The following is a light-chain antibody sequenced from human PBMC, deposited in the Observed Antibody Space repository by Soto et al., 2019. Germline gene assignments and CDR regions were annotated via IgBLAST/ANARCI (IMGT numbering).Light chain of an antibody. CDR1: QSVDIN. Sequence: EIVMTQSPATLSVSPGERATLSCRASQSVDINLAWYQQKPGQAPRLLIFGASTRATGIPARFSGSGSGTDFTPTISSLQSEDFGVYFCQQYDKWPLTFGGGTKVEIK. CDR2: GAS. J-gene: IGKJ4*01. V-gene: IGKV3D-15*01. CDR3: QQYDKWPLT.